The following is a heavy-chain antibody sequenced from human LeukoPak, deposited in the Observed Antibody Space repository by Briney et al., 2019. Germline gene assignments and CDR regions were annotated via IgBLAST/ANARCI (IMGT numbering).Heavy chain of an antibody. CDR1: GFTFSSHA. CDR3: ARDWDGYGAPGDY. V-gene: IGHV3-23*01. CDR2: MSGSGGST. J-gene: IGHJ4*02. Sequence: PGGSLRLSCAASGFTFSSHAMSWVRQAPGKGLEWVSAMSGSGGSTYYADSVKGRFTISRDNSKNTLYLQMNSLRAEDTAVYYCARDWDGYGAPGDYWGQGTLVTVSS. D-gene: IGHD5-24*01.